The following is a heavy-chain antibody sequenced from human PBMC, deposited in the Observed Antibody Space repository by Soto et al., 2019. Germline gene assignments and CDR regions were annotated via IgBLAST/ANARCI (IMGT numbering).Heavy chain of an antibody. CDR2: INAGNGNT. CDR3: ARAGQYSSPSAYMDV. CDR1: GYTFTSYA. V-gene: IGHV1-3*01. J-gene: IGHJ6*03. Sequence: ASVKVSCKASGYTFTSYAMHWVRQAPGQRLEWMGWINAGNGNTKYSQKFQGRVTITRDTSASTAYMELSSLRSEDTAVYYCARAGQYSSPSAYMDVWGKGTTVTVSS. D-gene: IGHD6-6*01.